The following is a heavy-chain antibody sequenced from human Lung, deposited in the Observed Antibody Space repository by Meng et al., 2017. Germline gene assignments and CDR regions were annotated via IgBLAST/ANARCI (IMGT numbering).Heavy chain of an antibody. Sequence: EGRLVGSGGGLVKLGGSLRLPCAGSGFTFSNAWMTWVRQAPGKGLEWIGRMKSNVDGGTVDYAAALKGRFFISRDDSKNMFYLQMNSLKSEDTAVYYCTGHIDYWGHGTLVTVSS. J-gene: IGHJ4*01. CDR1: GFTFSNAW. CDR2: MKSNVDGGTV. CDR3: TGHIDY. V-gene: IGHV3-15*01.